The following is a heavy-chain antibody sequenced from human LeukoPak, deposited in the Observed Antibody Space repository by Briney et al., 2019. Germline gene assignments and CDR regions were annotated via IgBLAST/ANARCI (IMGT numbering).Heavy chain of an antibody. D-gene: IGHD4-17*01. V-gene: IGHV4-31*03. Sequence: KPSETLSLTCTVSGGSISSGGYYWSWIRQHPGKGLEWIGYIYYSGSTYYNPSLKSRVTISVDTSKNQFSLKLSSVTAADTAVYYCARETVTTINWFDPWGQGTLVTVSS. CDR1: GGSISSGGYY. J-gene: IGHJ5*02. CDR2: IYYSGST. CDR3: ARETVTTINWFDP.